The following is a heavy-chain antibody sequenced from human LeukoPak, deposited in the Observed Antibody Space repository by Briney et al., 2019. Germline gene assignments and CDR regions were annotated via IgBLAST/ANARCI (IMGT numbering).Heavy chain of an antibody. CDR3: ARAVGAFDI. CDR1: GFTFSSCA. CDR2: ISSNGGST. Sequence: PGGSLRLSCAASGFTFSSCAMHWVRQAPGKGLEYVSAISSNGGSTYYANSVKGRFTISRDNSKNTLYLQMGSLRAEDMAVYYCARAVGAFDIWGQGTMVTVSS. V-gene: IGHV3-64*01. J-gene: IGHJ3*02.